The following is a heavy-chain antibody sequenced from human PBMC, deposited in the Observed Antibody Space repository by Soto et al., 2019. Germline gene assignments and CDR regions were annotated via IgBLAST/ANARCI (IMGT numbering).Heavy chain of an antibody. CDR1: GYSIRNGYY. J-gene: IGHJ5*02. V-gene: IGHV4-38-2*02. Sequence: SETLSLTCTVSGYSIRNGYYWGWIRQPPGKGLEWIGTIYHSGSTYYNPSLKSRVTISVDASENHFSLKLSSVTAADTAVYYCARVGPYCGGDCYSPPPWGQGTLVTVSA. CDR3: ARVGPYCGGDCYSPPP. D-gene: IGHD2-21*02. CDR2: IYHSGST.